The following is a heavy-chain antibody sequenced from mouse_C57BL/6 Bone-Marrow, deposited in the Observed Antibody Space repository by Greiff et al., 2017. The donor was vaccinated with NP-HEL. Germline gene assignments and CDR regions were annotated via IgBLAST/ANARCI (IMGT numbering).Heavy chain of an antibody. CDR3: APIYYGYEDFGY. CDR2: IHPSDSDT. D-gene: IGHD2-2*01. V-gene: IGHV1-74*01. J-gene: IGHJ2*01. CDR1: GYTFTSYW. Sequence: QVQLQQPGAELVKPGASVKVSCKASGYTFTSYWMHWVKQRPGQGLEWIGRIHPSDSDTNYNQKFKGKATLTVDKSSSTAYMQLSILTSEDSAVYYCAPIYYGYEDFGYWGQGTTLTVSS.